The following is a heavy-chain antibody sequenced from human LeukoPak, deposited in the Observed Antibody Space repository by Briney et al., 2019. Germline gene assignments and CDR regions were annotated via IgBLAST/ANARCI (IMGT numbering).Heavy chain of an antibody. J-gene: IGHJ4*02. CDR3: ARDRDYYHSSGFYTLLDF. CDR1: GFTFSNYA. CDR2: ISSNGGST. V-gene: IGHV3-64D*09. D-gene: IGHD3-22*01. Sequence: PGGSLRLSCSASGFTFSNYAMHWVRQAPGKGLEYVSAISSNGGSTYYADSVKGRFIISRDNSKNTLYLQMSSLRAEDTAVYYCARDRDYYHSSGFYTLLDFWGQGTLVSVSS.